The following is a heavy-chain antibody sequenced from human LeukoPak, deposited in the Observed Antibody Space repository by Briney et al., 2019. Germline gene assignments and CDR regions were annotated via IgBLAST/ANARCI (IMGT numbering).Heavy chain of an antibody. CDR2: ISWNDDII. V-gene: IGHV3-9*01. CDR1: GFIFDDYA. D-gene: IGHD3-16*01. J-gene: IGHJ4*02. CDR3: AKDIWSAVGTRTHFDY. Sequence: QSGGSLRLSCEASGFIFDDYAMHWVRQAPGKGLEWVSGISWNDDIIAYADSVKGRFTISRDNAKNSLYLQMNSLRVEDTAFYYCAKDIWSAVGTRTHFDYWGQGILVTVSS.